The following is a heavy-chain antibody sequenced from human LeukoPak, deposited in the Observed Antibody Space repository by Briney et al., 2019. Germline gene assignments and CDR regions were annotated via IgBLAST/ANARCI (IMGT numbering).Heavy chain of an antibody. CDR2: IEGSGQYT. D-gene: IGHD3-22*01. CDR3: ARDYGNKDYYGYLQE. CDR1: GSSFSDFY. Sequence: GGSLRLSCAASGSSFSDFYMTWIRQAPGKGLEWVSYIEGSGQYTKYADSVRGRFTISRDSAKNSLYLQMNSLRPEDTAVYYCARDYGNKDYYGYLQEWGQGTLVTVSS. V-gene: IGHV3-11*05. J-gene: IGHJ1*01.